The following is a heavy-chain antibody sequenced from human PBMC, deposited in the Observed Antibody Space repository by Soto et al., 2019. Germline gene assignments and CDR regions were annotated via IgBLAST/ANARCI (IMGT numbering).Heavy chain of an antibody. CDR2: INAGNGNT. Sequence: ASVKVSCKASGYTFTSYAMHWVRQAPGQRLEWMGWINAGNGNTKYSQKFQGRVTITRDTSASTAYMELSSLRSEDTAVYYCARDQGGSFFPFDYWGQGTPVTVSS. V-gene: IGHV1-3*01. J-gene: IGHJ4*02. CDR1: GYTFTSYA. CDR3: ARDQGGSFFPFDY. D-gene: IGHD1-26*01.